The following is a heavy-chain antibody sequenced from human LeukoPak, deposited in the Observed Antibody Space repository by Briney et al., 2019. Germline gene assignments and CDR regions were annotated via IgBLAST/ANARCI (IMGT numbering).Heavy chain of an antibody. CDR3: VKDQVLRGSGSYGDY. D-gene: IGHD3-10*01. V-gene: IGHV3-64D*09. J-gene: IGHJ4*02. CDR1: GFAFTNYA. CDR2: ISSNGVNT. Sequence: GGSLRLSCSASGFAFTNYAMYWVRQAPGKGLEYVSSISSNGVNTYYAASVKGRITISRDNSKNTLNLEMRSLRPEDTAVYYCVKDQVLRGSGSYGDYWGQGILVTVSS.